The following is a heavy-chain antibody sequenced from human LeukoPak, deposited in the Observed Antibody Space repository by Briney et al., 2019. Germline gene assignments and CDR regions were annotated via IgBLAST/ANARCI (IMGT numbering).Heavy chain of an antibody. D-gene: IGHD6-19*01. CDR1: GYTFTSYY. CDR3: ARHSSGWYFDY. Sequence: ASVKVSCKASGYTFTSYYMHWVRQVPGQGLEWMGIINPSGGSTSYAQKFQGRVTMTRDTSTSTSYMELSSLRSEDTAVYYCARHSSGWYFDYWRQGTLVTVSS. J-gene: IGHJ4*02. CDR2: INPSGGST. V-gene: IGHV1-46*03.